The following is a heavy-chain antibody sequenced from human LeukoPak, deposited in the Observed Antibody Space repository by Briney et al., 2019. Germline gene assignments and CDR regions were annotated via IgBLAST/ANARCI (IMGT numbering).Heavy chain of an antibody. Sequence: GGSLRLSCAASEFTFSSYCMTWVRQAPGKGLEWVANIKQDGSKTYYVDSVKGRFTFSRDNANNSLFLQMNILRAEDTALYYCARVLLTGASSTYRPFDIWGQGTMVTVSS. V-gene: IGHV3-7*05. CDR2: IKQDGSKT. CDR3: ARVLLTGASSTYRPFDI. CDR1: EFTFSSYC. D-gene: IGHD2-2*01. J-gene: IGHJ3*02.